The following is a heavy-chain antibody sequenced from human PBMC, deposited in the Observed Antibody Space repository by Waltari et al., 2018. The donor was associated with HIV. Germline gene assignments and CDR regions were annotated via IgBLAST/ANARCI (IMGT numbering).Heavy chain of an antibody. CDR1: GCTFSSYC. CDR3: ARDNWNDGLDI. Sequence: EVQLVESGGGLVPPGGALRLSGAASGCTFSSYCMCWVRQAPGKGLEWVANIKQDGSEKYYVDSVKGRFTISRDNAKNSLYLQMNSLRAEDTAVYYCARDNWNDGLDIWGQGTMVTVSS. D-gene: IGHD1-1*01. V-gene: IGHV3-7*01. CDR2: IKQDGSEK. J-gene: IGHJ3*02.